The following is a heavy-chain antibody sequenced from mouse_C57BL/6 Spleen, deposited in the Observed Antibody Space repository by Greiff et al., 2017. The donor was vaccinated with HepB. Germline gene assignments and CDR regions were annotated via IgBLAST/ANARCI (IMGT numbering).Heavy chain of an antibody. CDR2: IHPNSGST. V-gene: IGHV1-64*01. D-gene: IGHD1-1*01. Sequence: VQLQQCGAELVKPGASVKLSCKASGYTFTSYWMHWVKQRPGQGLEWIGMIHPNSGSTNYNEKFKSKATLTVDKSSSTAYMQLSSLTSEDSAVYYCARDYGSSYAMDYWGQGTSVTVST. J-gene: IGHJ4*01. CDR1: GYTFTSYW. CDR3: ARDYGSSYAMDY.